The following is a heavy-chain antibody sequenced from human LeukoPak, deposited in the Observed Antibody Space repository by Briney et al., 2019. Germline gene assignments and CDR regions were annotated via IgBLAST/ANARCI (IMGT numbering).Heavy chain of an antibody. CDR1: GFTFSNAW. J-gene: IGHJ3*02. V-gene: IGHV3-15*01. CDR3: TTDLLAASSPSGAFDI. Sequence: GRSLRLSCAASGFTFSNAWMSWVRQAPGKGLEWVGRIKSKTDGGTTDYAAPVKGRFTISRDDSKNTLYLQMNSLKTEDTAVYYCTTDLLAASSPSGAFDIWGQGTMVTVSS. D-gene: IGHD6-13*01. CDR2: IKSKTDGGTT.